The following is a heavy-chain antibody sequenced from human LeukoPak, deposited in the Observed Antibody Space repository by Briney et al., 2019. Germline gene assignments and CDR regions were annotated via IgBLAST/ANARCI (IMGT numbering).Heavy chain of an antibody. CDR2: IYYSGST. J-gene: IGHJ6*03. CDR3: ARVITMVRGVIKGLGYMDV. V-gene: IGHV4-59*01. Sequence: PSETLSLTCTVSGGSISSYYWSWIRQPPGKGLEWIGNIYYSGSTNYNPSLKSRVTISVDTSKNQFSLKLSSVTAADTAVYYCARVITMVRGVIKGLGYMDVWGKGTTVTVSS. CDR1: GGSISSYY. D-gene: IGHD3-10*01.